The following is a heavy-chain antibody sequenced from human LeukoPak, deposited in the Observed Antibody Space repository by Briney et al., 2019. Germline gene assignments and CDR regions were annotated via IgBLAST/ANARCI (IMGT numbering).Heavy chain of an antibody. Sequence: ASVKVSCKVSGYTLTELSMHWVRQAPGQGLEWMGIINPSGGSTSYAQKFQGRVTMTRDTSTSTVYMELSSLRSEDTAVYYCAREYCSGGSCEKDYWGQGTLVTVSS. V-gene: IGHV1-46*01. D-gene: IGHD2-15*01. CDR3: AREYCSGGSCEKDY. CDR2: INPSGGST. CDR1: GYTLTELS. J-gene: IGHJ4*02.